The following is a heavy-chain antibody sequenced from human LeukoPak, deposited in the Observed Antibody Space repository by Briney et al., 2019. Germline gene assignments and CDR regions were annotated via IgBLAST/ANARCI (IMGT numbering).Heavy chain of an antibody. Sequence: QAGGSLKLSCAASGFTFSGSTMHWVRQASGKGLEWVGRLRSTPNSYATAFAASVKGRFTISRDDSKNTAYLEMNSLKTEDTAVYYCVSQDFGDPRADFDYWGQGTLVTVSS. D-gene: IGHD4-17*01. CDR1: GFTFSGST. CDR3: VSQDFGDPRADFDY. CDR2: LRSTPNSYAT. J-gene: IGHJ4*02. V-gene: IGHV3-73*01.